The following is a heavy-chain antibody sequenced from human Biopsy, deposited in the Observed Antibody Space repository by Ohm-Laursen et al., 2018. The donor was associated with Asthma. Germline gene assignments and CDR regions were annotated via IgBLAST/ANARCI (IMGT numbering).Heavy chain of an antibody. CDR1: GFTFRSYA. CDR2: GGSYYDGGLK. Sequence: SLRLSCSASGFTFRSYAMHWVRQAPGKGLEWVAVGGSYYDGGLKYYADSVNGRFIVSRDDYKNTLYLQMNSLRPDDTAVYYCARDVMEWYLPAFDFWGQGTLVTVSS. D-gene: IGHD3-3*01. CDR3: ARDVMEWYLPAFDF. V-gene: IGHV3-30-3*01. J-gene: IGHJ4*02.